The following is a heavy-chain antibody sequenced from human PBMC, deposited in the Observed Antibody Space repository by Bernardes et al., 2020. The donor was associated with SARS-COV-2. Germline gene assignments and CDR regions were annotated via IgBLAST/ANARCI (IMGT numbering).Heavy chain of an antibody. J-gene: IGHJ5*02. CDR2: ITASGDTT. Sequence: GSLRLSCAASGFTFKNYAMSWVRQAPGKGLAWVSGITASGDTTYYANSVKGRFTISRDDSKNTLYLQMNWLRVEDTAVYHCAKDPLMYSSSWYPGWFDPWGQGTLVTVSS. D-gene: IGHD6-13*01. CDR3: AKDPLMYSSSWYPGWFDP. V-gene: IGHV3-23*01. CDR1: GFTFKNYA.